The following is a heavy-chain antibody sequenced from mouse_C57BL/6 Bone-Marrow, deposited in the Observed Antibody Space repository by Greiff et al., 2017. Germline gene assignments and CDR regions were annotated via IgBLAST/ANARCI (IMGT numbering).Heavy chain of an antibody. V-gene: IGHV5-4*01. D-gene: IGHD1-1*01. Sequence: EVQLVESGGGLVKPGGSLKLSCAASGFTFSSYAMSWVRQTPDKRLEWVATISDGGSYTYYPDNVKGRFTISRANATNNLYLPMINLKSEDTAMYYCARGQVTTVIAWDFDVWGTGTTVTVSS. CDR3: ARGQVTTVIAWDFDV. J-gene: IGHJ1*03. CDR2: ISDGGSYT. CDR1: GFTFSSYA.